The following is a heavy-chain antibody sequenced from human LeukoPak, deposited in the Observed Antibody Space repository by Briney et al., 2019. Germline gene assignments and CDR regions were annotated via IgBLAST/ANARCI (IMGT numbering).Heavy chain of an antibody. J-gene: IGHJ6*02. V-gene: IGHV3-7*01. Sequence: PGGSLRLSCAVSGFTFSSYWMSWVRQPPGKGLEWVDKIKQDESEKHYVDSGKGRFTISRDNAKNSLYLQMSSLRAEDTAVYYCASNWNYVRGYGMDVWGQGTTVTVSS. CDR2: IKQDESEK. CDR1: GFTFSSYW. D-gene: IGHD1-7*01. CDR3: ASNWNYVRGYGMDV.